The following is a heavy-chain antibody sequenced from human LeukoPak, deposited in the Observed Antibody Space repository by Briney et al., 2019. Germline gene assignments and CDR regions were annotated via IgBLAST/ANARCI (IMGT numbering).Heavy chain of an antibody. Sequence: GASVKVSCKASGYTFTSYGISWVRQATGQGLEWMGWVSTYNGNTKYAQNLQGRVTTTTDTSTSTAYMELRSLRSDDTAMYYCARQSTGSYYSPIDYWGQGTLVTVSS. CDR2: VSTYNGNT. CDR3: ARQSTGSYYSPIDY. D-gene: IGHD1-26*01. J-gene: IGHJ4*02. V-gene: IGHV1-18*01. CDR1: GYTFTSYG.